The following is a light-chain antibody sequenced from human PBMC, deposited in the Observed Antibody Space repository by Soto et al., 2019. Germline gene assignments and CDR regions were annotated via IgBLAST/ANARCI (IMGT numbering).Light chain of an antibody. CDR1: SSNIGSNY. J-gene: IGLJ7*01. V-gene: IGLV1-47*01. CDR2: RNN. CDR3: AVWDDSLSGWV. Sequence: QSVLTQPPSASGTPGQRVTISCSGSSSNIGSNYVYWYQQLPGTAPKLLIYRNNQRPSGVPDRFSGSKSGTSASLAISGLRSEDEDDYYCAVWDDSLSGWVFGGGTQLTVL.